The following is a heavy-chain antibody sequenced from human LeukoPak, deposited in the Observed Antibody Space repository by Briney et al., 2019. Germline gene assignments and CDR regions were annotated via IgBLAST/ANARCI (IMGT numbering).Heavy chain of an antibody. D-gene: IGHD6-13*01. V-gene: IGHV5-51*03. CDR3: ARGLAAAGPSVDY. J-gene: IGHJ4*02. CDR1: GYRFTGYW. Sequence: GESREISCKGSGYRFTGYWIGWVRQMPGKGLEWMGVIYPGDSDTRYSPSFQGQVTISADKSISTAYLQWSSLKASDTAMYYCARGLAAAGPSVDYWGKGTRVSVSS. CDR2: IYPGDSDT.